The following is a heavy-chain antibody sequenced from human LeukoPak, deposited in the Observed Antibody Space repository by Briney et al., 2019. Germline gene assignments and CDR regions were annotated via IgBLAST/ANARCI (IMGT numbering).Heavy chain of an antibody. Sequence: GGSLRLSCAASGFTVSSNYMSWVPQAPGKGLEGGSVIYSGGSTSYADSVKGRFTISRDNSKNTLYLQMNSLRAEDTAVYYCAGAGSGSYYYYYMDVWGKGTTVTVSS. CDR1: GFTVSSNY. D-gene: IGHD3-10*01. V-gene: IGHV3-66*02. J-gene: IGHJ6*03. CDR3: AGAGSGSYYYYYMDV. CDR2: IYSGGST.